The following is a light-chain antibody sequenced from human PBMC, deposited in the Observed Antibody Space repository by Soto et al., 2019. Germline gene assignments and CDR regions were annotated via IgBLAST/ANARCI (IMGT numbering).Light chain of an antibody. CDR3: QVWDSSSDLRGV. J-gene: IGLJ2*01. CDR1: NIGSKS. V-gene: IGLV3-21*04. Sequence: ELTQPPSVSVAPGKTARITCGGNNIGSKSVHWYQQKPGQAPVLVIYYDNDRPSGIPERFSGSNSGNTATLTISRVEAGDEADYYCQVWDSSSDLRGVFGGGTKLTVL. CDR2: YDN.